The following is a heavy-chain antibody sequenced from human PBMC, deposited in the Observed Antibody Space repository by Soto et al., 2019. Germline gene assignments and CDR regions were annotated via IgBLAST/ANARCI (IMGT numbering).Heavy chain of an antibody. V-gene: IGHV1-8*01. CDR2: MNAKSGDT. CDR3: ARGNPFNYAGFDV. D-gene: IGHD3-16*01. J-gene: IGHJ6*02. CDR1: GYTFSDFD. Sequence: ASVKVSCKASGYTFSDFDINWLRQASGQGPEWMGWMNAKSGDTFFAQRFQDKFNMTWDTSLSTAYMEVGSLTSDHTAIYYCARGNPFNYAGFDVWGQGTTVTVSS.